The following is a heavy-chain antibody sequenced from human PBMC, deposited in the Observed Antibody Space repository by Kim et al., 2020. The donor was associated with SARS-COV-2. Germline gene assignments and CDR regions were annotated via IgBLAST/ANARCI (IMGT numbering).Heavy chain of an antibody. D-gene: IGHD2-15*01. CDR1: GFSFNTYG. CDR3: AREFGNDKWFFDL. CDR2: ISFNGRVA. V-gene: IGHV3-30*03. Sequence: GGSLRLSCAASGFSFNTYGMQWVRQAPDKGLEWMAVISFNGRVAYYADSVKGRFTDSRDNSKNTLFLQMNSLGFEDTATYFCAREFGNDKWFFDLWRRGTIVTVSS. J-gene: IGHJ2*01.